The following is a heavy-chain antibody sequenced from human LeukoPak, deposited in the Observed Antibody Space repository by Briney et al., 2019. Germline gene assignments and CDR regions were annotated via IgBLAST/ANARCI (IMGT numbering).Heavy chain of an antibody. CDR3: ARDNLVVVDYYYYGMDV. D-gene: IGHD3-22*01. Sequence: GGSLRLSCAASGFTFSSYAMSWVRQAPGKGLEWVSAISGSGGSTYYADSVKGRFTISRDNSKNTLYLQMNSLRAEDTAVYYCARDNLVVVDYYYYGMDVWGRGTTVTVSS. V-gene: IGHV3-23*01. J-gene: IGHJ6*02. CDR1: GFTFSSYA. CDR2: ISGSGGST.